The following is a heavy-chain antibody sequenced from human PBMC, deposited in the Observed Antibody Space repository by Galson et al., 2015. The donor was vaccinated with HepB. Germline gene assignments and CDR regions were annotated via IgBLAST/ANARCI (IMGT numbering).Heavy chain of an antibody. CDR3: ARAFIAGRWDWFDP. J-gene: IGHJ5*02. CDR1: GGSISSYY. D-gene: IGHD6-13*01. CDR2: IYTSGST. V-gene: IGHV4-4*07. Sequence: SETLSLTCTVSGGSISSYYWSWIRQPAGKGLEWIRRIYTSGSTNYNPSLQSRVTMSVDTSKNQFSLTMSSVTAADTAVYYCARAFIAGRWDWFDPWGQVALVTVSS.